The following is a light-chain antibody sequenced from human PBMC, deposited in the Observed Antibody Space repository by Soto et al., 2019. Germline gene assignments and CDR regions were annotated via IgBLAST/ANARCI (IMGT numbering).Light chain of an antibody. V-gene: IGLV2-8*01. J-gene: IGLJ1*01. CDR2: EVT. CDR3: SSYAGSNNFV. CDR1: SRDVGTYKY. Sequence: QSALTQPPSASGSPAQSVTISCTGTSRDVGTYKYVSWYQQHPGTAPKLMIYEVTKRPSGVPDRFSGSKSGNTASLTVSGLQAEDEADYYCSSYAGSNNFVFGTGTKVTVL.